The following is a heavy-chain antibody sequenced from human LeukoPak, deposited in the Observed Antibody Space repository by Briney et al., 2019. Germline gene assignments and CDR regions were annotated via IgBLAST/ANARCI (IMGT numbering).Heavy chain of an antibody. CDR2: IIPIFGTA. J-gene: IGHJ6*02. V-gene: IGHV1-69*13. D-gene: IGHD5-12*01. CDR1: GGTFSSYA. CDR3: ARLRSIVATMGPELYYYYYGMDV. Sequence: HWASVKVSCKASGGTFSSYAISWVRQAPGQGLEWMGGIIPIFGTANYAQKFQGRVTITADESTSTAYMELSSLRSEDTAVYYCARLRSIVATMGPELYYYYYGMDVWGQGTTVTVSS.